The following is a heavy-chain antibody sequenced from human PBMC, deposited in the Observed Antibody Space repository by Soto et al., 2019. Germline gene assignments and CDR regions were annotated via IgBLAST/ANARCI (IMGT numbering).Heavy chain of an antibody. CDR1: GYNFHSYG. CDR3: ARDLDESGDVWTGVGLY. CDR2: ISAYNGET. J-gene: IGHJ4*02. Sequence: QVPLVQSGAEVKKPGASVKVSCRASGYNFHSYGITWVRQAPGQGLEWLGWISAYNGETHSGQMLQGRVSLTIDISTSTAYMELRSLISDDTAVYFCARDLDESGDVWTGVGLYWGQGTRVTVSS. V-gene: IGHV1-18*01. D-gene: IGHD3-3*01.